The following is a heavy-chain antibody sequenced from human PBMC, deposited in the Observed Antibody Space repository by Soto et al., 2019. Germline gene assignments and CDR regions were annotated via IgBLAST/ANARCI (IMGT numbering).Heavy chain of an antibody. J-gene: IGHJ5*02. CDR1: GFSFSSTD. D-gene: IGHD3-10*01. Sequence: EFQVLESGGGWVQPGGSLRLSCAASGFSFSSTDMSWVRQAPGQGLEGVSTILDTGTAVFYADSVKGRFTVSRDNSHIRLSVHMNNLSSDHKSGYYCVKKSGWFNTWGQRTLVAVSS. V-gene: IGHV3-23*01. CDR2: ILDTGTAV. CDR3: VKKSGWFNT.